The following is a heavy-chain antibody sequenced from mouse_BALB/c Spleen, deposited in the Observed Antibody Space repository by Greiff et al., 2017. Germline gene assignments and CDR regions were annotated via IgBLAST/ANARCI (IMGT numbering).Heavy chain of an antibody. CDR3: ARPPVYYDYEFAY. CDR1: GYTFSSYW. CDR2: ILPGSGST. J-gene: IGHJ3*01. V-gene: IGHV1-9*01. D-gene: IGHD2-4*01. Sequence: QVQLQQSGAELMKPGASVKISCKATGYTFSSYWIEWVKQRPGHGLEWIGEILPGSGSTNYNEKFKGKATFTADTSSNTAYMQLSSLTSEDSAVYYCARPPVYYDYEFAYWGQGTLVTVSA.